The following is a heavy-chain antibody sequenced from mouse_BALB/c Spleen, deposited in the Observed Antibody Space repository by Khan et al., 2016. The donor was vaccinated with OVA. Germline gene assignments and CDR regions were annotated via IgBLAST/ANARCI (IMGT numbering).Heavy chain of an antibody. V-gene: IGHV5-4*02. CDR3: ARGHYGGPFDY. D-gene: IGHD1-1*02. CDR2: ISDGGSYT. Sequence: EVELVESGGGLVKPGGSLKLSCAASGFTFSDYYMYWVRQTPDKRLEWVATISDGGSYTYYPDSVKGRFTISRDDAKNNLYLQMSSLQSEDTDIYFCARGHYGGPFDYWGQGTLVTVSA. CDR1: GFTFSDYY. J-gene: IGHJ3*01.